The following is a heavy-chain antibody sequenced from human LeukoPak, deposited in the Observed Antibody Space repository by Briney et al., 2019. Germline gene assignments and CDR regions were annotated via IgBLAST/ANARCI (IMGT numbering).Heavy chain of an antibody. D-gene: IGHD3-22*01. Sequence: GGSLRLSCSASGFTLSNCAMHWVRQAPGKGLEYVSAISTDGGGTYYADSVKGRFTISRDNSKDTLFLQMSSLRPEDTAVYYCVKRVAGSRGYDYWGQGTLVTVSS. CDR1: GFTLSNCA. V-gene: IGHV3-64D*06. CDR2: ISTDGGGT. J-gene: IGHJ4*02. CDR3: VKRVAGSRGYDY.